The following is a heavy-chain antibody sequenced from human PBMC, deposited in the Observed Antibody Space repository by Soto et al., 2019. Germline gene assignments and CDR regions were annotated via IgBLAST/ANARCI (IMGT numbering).Heavy chain of an antibody. Sequence: QVQLQESGPGLVKSSQTLSLTCTVSGGSISSGGYYWSWIRQHPGKGLEWIGYIYDSGSTYYNPSLRSRVTISLDTSKNQFSLKLSSVTAADTAVYYCARMITVTTGFDYWGQGTLVTASS. D-gene: IGHD4-17*01. CDR3: ARMITVTTGFDY. V-gene: IGHV4-31*03. CDR2: IYDSGST. CDR1: GGSISSGGYY. J-gene: IGHJ4*02.